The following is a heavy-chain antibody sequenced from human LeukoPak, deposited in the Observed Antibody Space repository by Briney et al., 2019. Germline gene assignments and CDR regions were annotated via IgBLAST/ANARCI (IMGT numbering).Heavy chain of an antibody. V-gene: IGHV3-23*01. CDR2: ITDTGGST. Sequence: GGSLRLSCAASGFSLSTYGVSWVRQPPGKGLEWVSGITDTGGSTYYADSVKGRFTVSRDTSKNTLYLQMNSLRAEDTAIYYCAKDHGTAVAGFYYWGQGTLVTVSS. CDR3: AKDHGTAVAGFYY. CDR1: GFSLSTYG. J-gene: IGHJ4*02. D-gene: IGHD6-19*01.